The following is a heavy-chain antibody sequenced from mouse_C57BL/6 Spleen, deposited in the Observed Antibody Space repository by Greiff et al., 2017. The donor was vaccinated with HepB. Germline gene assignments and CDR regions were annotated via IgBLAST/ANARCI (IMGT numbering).Heavy chain of an antibody. CDR2: IRNKANGYTT. D-gene: IGHD4-1*01. CDR3: ARYELTGHYFDY. V-gene: IGHV7-3*01. Sequence: DVKLVESGGGLVQPGGSLSLSCAASGFTFTDYYMSWVRQPPGKALEWLGFIRNKANGYTTEYSASVKGRFTISRDNSQSILYLQMNALRAEDSATYYCARYELTGHYFDYWGQGTTLTVSS. J-gene: IGHJ2*01. CDR1: GFTFTDYY.